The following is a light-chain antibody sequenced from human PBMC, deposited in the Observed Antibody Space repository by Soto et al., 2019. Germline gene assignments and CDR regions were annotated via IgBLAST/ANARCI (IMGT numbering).Light chain of an antibody. J-gene: IGKJ4*01. Sequence: EIVLTQSPATLSLSPGERATLSCRASQSVSSYLAWYQQKPGQAPRLLIYDASNRATGIPARFSGSVSGTDFTLTISSLEPEDCAVYYCQQRSNWPLLTFGGGTKVEIK. CDR2: DAS. CDR3: QQRSNWPLLT. V-gene: IGKV3-11*01. CDR1: QSVSSY.